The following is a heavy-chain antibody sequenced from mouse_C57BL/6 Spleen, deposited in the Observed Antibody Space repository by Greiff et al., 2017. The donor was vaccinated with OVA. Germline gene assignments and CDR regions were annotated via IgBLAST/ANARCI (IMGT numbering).Heavy chain of an antibody. V-gene: IGHV1-52*01. Sequence: VKLQQPGAELVRPGSSVKLSCKASGYTFTSYWMHWVKQRPIQGLEWIGNIDPSDSETNYNQKFKDKATLTVDKPSSTAYMQLTRLTSEDSAVCDSARSHSEIYYAMDYWGQGTSVTVSS. CDR1: GYTFTSYW. CDR3: ARSHSEIYYAMDY. CDR2: IDPSDSET. J-gene: IGHJ4*01.